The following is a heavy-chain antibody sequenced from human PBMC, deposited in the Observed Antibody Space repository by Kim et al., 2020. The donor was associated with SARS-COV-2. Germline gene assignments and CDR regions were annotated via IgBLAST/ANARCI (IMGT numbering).Heavy chain of an antibody. J-gene: IGHJ4*02. V-gene: IGHV1-46*01. D-gene: IGHD7-27*01. CDR2: INPNGGST. CDR1: GYTFTNSL. CDR3: ARTGGLDY. Sequence: ASVKVSCKASGYTFTNSLMHWVRQAPGQGLEWMGIINPNGGSTTYAQQFQGRVTRTRDTSTSTVNMDLSRQRSEDTAVCYCARTGGLDYWGQGTLVTVSS.